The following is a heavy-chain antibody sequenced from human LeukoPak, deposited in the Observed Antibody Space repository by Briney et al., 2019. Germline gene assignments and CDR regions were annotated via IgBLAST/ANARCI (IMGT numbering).Heavy chain of an antibody. CDR2: IKQDGSEK. D-gene: IGHD6-6*01. Sequence: GGSLRLSCAASGFTFNNYAMSWVRQAPGKGLEWVANIKQDGSEKYYVDSVKGRFTISRDNAKNSLYLQMNSLRAEDTAVYYCAREVSYFDYWGQGTLVTVSS. J-gene: IGHJ4*02. CDR1: GFTFNNYA. CDR3: AREVSYFDY. V-gene: IGHV3-7*03.